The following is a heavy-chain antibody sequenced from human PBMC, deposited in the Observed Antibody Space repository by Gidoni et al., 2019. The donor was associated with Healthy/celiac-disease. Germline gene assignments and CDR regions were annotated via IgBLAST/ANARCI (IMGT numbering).Heavy chain of an antibody. CDR1: GFTFSSYS. Sequence: EVQLVESGGGLVQPGGSLRLSCAASGFTFSSYSMNWVRQAPGKGLEWVSYISSSSSTIYYADSVKGRFTISRDNAKNSLYLQMNSLRDEDTAVYYCARDRHYDFWSAFPKFDYWGQGTLVTVSS. V-gene: IGHV3-48*02. D-gene: IGHD3-3*01. CDR2: ISSSSSTI. CDR3: ARDRHYDFWSAFPKFDY. J-gene: IGHJ4*02.